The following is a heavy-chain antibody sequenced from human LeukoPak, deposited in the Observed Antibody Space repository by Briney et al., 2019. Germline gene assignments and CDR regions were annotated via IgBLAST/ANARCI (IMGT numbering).Heavy chain of an antibody. V-gene: IGHV4-34*01. Sequence: PSETLSLTCAVYGGSFSGYYWSWIHQPPGKGLEWIGEINHSGSTNYNPSLKSRVTISVGTSKNQFSLKLSSVTAADTAVYYCVRVSRGYYPYSSSWSYYFDYWGQGTLVTVSS. CDR2: INHSGST. CDR3: VRVSRGYYPYSSSWSYYFDY. J-gene: IGHJ4*02. D-gene: IGHD6-13*01. CDR1: GGSFSGYY.